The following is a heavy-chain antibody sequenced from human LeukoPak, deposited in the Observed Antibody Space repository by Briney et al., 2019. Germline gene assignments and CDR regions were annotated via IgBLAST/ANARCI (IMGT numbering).Heavy chain of an antibody. J-gene: IGHJ6*02. CDR1: GCTFTSYY. CDR3: ARDREIQLWRDYYYYGMDV. V-gene: IGHV1-46*01. Sequence: ASVKVSCKASGCTFTSYYMHWVRQAPGQGLEWMGIINPSGGSTSYAQKFQGRVTMTRDTSTSTVYMELSSLRSEDTAVYYCARDREIQLWRDYYYYGMDVWGQGTTVTVSS. D-gene: IGHD5-18*01. CDR2: INPSGGST.